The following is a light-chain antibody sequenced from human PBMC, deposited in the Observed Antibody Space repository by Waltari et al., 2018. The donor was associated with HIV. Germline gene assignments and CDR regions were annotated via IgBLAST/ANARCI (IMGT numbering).Light chain of an antibody. CDR1: QSVSIY. CDR3: QQRSRWPPAYT. Sequence: DIVLTQSPATLSLSPGERATLSCRASQSVSIYLAWYQQKPGQPPRLLIYDASNRATAIPARFSGSGSGKDFTLTISSLEPEDFAVYYCQQRSRWPPAYTFGQGTKLEIK. CDR2: DAS. V-gene: IGKV3-11*01. J-gene: IGKJ2*01.